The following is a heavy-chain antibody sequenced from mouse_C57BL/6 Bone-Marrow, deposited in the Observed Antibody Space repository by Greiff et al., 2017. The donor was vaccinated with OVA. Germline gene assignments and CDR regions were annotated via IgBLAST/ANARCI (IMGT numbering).Heavy chain of an antibody. V-gene: IGHV5-15*01. CDR2: ISNLAYSI. D-gene: IGHD1-1*01. CDR3: ARHYYGSSWGYFDV. Sequence: EVQGVESGGGLVQPGGSLKLSCAASGFTFSDYGMAWVRQAPRKGPEWVAFISNLAYSIYYADTVTGRFTISRENAKNTLYLEMSSLRSEDTAMYYCARHYYGSSWGYFDVWGTGTTVTVSS. CDR1: GFTFSDYG. J-gene: IGHJ1*03.